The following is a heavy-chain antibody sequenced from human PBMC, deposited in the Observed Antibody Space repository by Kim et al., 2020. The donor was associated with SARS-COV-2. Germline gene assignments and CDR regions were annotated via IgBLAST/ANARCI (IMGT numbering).Heavy chain of an antibody. V-gene: IGHV4-31*03. CDR1: GGSISSGGYY. CDR3: ARVGPVATIISYYYGMDV. D-gene: IGHD5-12*01. Sequence: SETLSLTCTVSGGSISSGGYYWSWIRQHPGKGLEWIGYIYYSGSTYYNPSLKSRVTISVDTYKNQFSLKLSSVTAADTAVYYCARVGPVATIISYYYGMDVWGQGTTVTVSS. CDR2: IYYSGST. J-gene: IGHJ6*02.